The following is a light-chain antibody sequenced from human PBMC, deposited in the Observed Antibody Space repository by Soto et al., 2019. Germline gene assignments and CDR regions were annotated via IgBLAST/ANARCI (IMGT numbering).Light chain of an antibody. J-gene: IGKJ2*01. V-gene: IGKV1-39*01. Sequence: DVQMTQSPSSLSASVGDRVTITCRASQRIRTSLNWYQQKPGKAPKFLIYDASSLQSEVPSRFICSGSGTDFTLTISNLQPEDFATYYWQQSYRVPPTFGQGTKLEI. CDR3: QQSYRVPPT. CDR1: QRIRTS. CDR2: DAS.